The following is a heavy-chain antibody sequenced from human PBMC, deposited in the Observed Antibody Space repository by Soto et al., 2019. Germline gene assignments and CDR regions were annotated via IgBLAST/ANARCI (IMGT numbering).Heavy chain of an antibody. CDR3: ARGANWNYVARKVIYFDY. V-gene: IGHV3-33*01. CDR1: GFTFSSYG. Sequence: GGSLRLSCAASGFTFSSYGMHWVRQAPGKGLEWVAVIWYDGSKKYYAASVKGRFTISRDNSKNTLYLQMNSLRAEDTAVYYCARGANWNYVARKVIYFDYWGHGTLDTVSS. J-gene: IGHJ4*01. CDR2: IWYDGSKK. D-gene: IGHD1-7*01.